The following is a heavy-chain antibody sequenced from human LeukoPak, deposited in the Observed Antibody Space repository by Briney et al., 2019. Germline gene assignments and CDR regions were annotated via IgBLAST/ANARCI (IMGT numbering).Heavy chain of an antibody. CDR1: GFTFSSYA. D-gene: IGHD3-10*01. Sequence: GGSLRLSCAASGFTFSSYAMSWVRQAPGKGLEWVSAISGSGGSTYYADSVKGRFTISRDNSKNTLYLQMDSLRAEDTAVYYCARHGSGSYYSDYFDYWGQGTLVTVSS. J-gene: IGHJ4*02. CDR2: ISGSGGST. CDR3: ARHGSGSYYSDYFDY. V-gene: IGHV3-23*01.